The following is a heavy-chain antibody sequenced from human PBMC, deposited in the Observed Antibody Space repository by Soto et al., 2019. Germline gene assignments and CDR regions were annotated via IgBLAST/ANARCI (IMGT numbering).Heavy chain of an antibody. D-gene: IGHD2-21*01. CDR1: GGSMRSYY. Sequence: QVELRESGPGLVKPSETLSLTCNVSGGSMRSYYWTWMRQSPGKGLEWLGNIFHNEKNNLNPSLKSRLSISVDTSKKKFSLMLSSVTAEDTAIYYCARDSTCCGLDVWGQGTTVTVSS. CDR2: IFHNEKN. CDR3: ARDSTCCGLDV. V-gene: IGHV4-4*08. J-gene: IGHJ6*02.